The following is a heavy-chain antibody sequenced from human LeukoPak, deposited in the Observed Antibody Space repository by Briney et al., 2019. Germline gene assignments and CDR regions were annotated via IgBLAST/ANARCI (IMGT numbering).Heavy chain of an antibody. CDR1: GFTLSSYS. J-gene: IGHJ3*02. Sequence: GGSLRLSCAASGFTLSSYSMNWVRQAPGKGLEWVSSISSSSSYIYYADSVKGRFTISRDNAKNSLYLQMSSLRAEDTALYYCAKDITSCSGGSCPGAFDIWGQGTMVTVSS. V-gene: IGHV3-21*04. CDR2: ISSSSSYI. CDR3: AKDITSCSGGSCPGAFDI. D-gene: IGHD2-15*01.